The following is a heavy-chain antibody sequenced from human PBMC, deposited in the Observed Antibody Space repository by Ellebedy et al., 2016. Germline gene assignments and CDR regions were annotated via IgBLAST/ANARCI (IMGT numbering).Heavy chain of an antibody. CDR2: VYYSGST. CDR1: GGSISSSRYY. Sequence: SETLSLTCTVSGGSISSSRYYWGWIRQPPGTGLEWIGSVYYSGSTHYNPSLKSRVTMSVDTSKNQFSLNLTSVTAADTAAYYCAREDSSSWYYFYYYGMDVWGPGTTVTVSS. D-gene: IGHD6-13*01. V-gene: IGHV4-39*02. CDR3: AREDSSSWYYFYYYGMDV. J-gene: IGHJ6*02.